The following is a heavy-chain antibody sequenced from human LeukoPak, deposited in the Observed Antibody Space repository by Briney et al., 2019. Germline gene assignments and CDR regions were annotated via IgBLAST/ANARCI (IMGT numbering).Heavy chain of an antibody. CDR3: ARDWHMIVAYYGMDV. CDR2: ISYDGSNK. D-gene: IGHD3-22*01. CDR1: GFTFSSYA. J-gene: IGHJ6*02. Sequence: GRSLRLSCAASGFTFSSYAMHWVRQAPGKGLEWVAVISYDGSNKYYADSVKGRFTISRDNSKNTLYLQVNSLRAEDTAVYYCARDWHMIVAYYGMDVWGQGTTVTVSS. V-gene: IGHV3-30-3*01.